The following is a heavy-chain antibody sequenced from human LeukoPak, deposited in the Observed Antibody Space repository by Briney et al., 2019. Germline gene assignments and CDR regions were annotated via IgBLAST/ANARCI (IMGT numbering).Heavy chain of an antibody. V-gene: IGHV1-2*02. CDR3: ARGSYDSSDFEYFQH. D-gene: IGHD3-22*01. CDR2: INPNSDGT. Sequence: GASVKVSCKASGYTFTGYYMHWVRQAPGQGLEWMGWINPNSDGTNYAQNFQGRVTMTRGTSISTAYMELSRLRSDDTAVYYCARGSYDSSDFEYFQHRGQGTLVTVSS. J-gene: IGHJ1*01. CDR1: GYTFTGYY.